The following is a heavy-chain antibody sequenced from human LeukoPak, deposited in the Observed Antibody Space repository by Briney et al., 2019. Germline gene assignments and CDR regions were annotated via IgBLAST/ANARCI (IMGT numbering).Heavy chain of an antibody. CDR3: ARSLKWNLVGFDY. V-gene: IGHV3-23*01. CDR2: INNSGDNT. J-gene: IGHJ4*02. CDR1: GFTLSSYA. D-gene: IGHD1-1*01. Sequence: GGSLRLSCAASGFTLSSYAMNWVRQAPGKGREWVSVINNSGDNTFYADSVKGRFTISRDNSKNTLYLQMSSLRGEDTAVYYCARSLKWNLVGFDYWGQGTLVTVSS.